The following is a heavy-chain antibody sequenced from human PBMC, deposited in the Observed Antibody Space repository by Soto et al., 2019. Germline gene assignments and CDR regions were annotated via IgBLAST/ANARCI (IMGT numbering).Heavy chain of an antibody. CDR1: GGYISSYY. CDR2: IYYSGST. CDR3: ARAGLMGSMVRVFDY. J-gene: IGHJ4*02. Sequence: PSETLSLTCTVSGGYISSYYWSWIRQPPGKGLEWIGYIYYSGSTNYNPSLKSRVTISVDTSKNQFSLKLSSVTAADTAVYYCARAGLMGSMVRVFDYWGQGTLVTVSS. D-gene: IGHD3-10*01. V-gene: IGHV4-59*01.